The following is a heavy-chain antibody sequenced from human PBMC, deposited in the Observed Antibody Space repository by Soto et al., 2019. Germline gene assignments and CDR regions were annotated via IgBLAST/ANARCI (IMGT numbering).Heavy chain of an antibody. CDR1: GGTFSSYA. J-gene: IGHJ1*01. Sequence: ASVKVSCKASGGTFSSYAISWVRQAPGQGLEWMGGIIPIFGTANYAQKFQGRVTITADESTSTAYMELSSLRSEDTAVYYCARTQNDYGGTEHFQHWGQGTLVTVYS. CDR2: IIPIFGTA. V-gene: IGHV1-69*13. CDR3: ARTQNDYGGTEHFQH. D-gene: IGHD4-17*01.